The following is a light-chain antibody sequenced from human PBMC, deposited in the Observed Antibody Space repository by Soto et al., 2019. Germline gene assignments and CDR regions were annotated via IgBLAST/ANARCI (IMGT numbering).Light chain of an antibody. CDR3: KSYAGSNTYV. Sequence: QSALTQPPSASGSPGQSVTISCSGTKKDIGVYDFVSWYQHHPGKAPRLIIYEVVQRPSGVPDRFSGSKSGNTASLTVSGLQAADEADYFCKSYAGSNTYVFVSGTKVTVL. V-gene: IGLV2-8*01. J-gene: IGLJ1*01. CDR1: KKDIGVYDF. CDR2: EVV.